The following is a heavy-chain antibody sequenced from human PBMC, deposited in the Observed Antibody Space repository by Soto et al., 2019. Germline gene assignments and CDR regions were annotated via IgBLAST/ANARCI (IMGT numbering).Heavy chain of an antibody. V-gene: IGHV4-59*08. Sequence: QVRLQESGPGLLKPSETLSLTCSVSDASITTYYWSWFRQPPGKGLEWIGYIHDSGSTKYNASLESRVTISVDTSKTHFSLRLTSVTAADTAVYYCARPTSWFGDILWGQGTLVTVSS. CDR2: IHDSGST. CDR3: ARPTSWFGDIL. CDR1: DASITTYY. J-gene: IGHJ4*02. D-gene: IGHD3-10*01.